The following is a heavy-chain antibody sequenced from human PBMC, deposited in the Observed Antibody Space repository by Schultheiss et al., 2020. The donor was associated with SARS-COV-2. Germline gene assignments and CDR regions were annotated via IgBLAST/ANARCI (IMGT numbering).Heavy chain of an antibody. CDR3: ARAYDSSGYYFDY. CDR2: IYYSGST. Sequence: SETLSLTCTVSGGSISSYYWSWIRQPPGKGLEWIGYIYYSGSTNYNPSLKSRVTISVDTSKNQFSLKLSSVTAADTAVYYCARAYDSSGYYFDYWGQGTLVTVSS. D-gene: IGHD3-22*01. J-gene: IGHJ4*02. V-gene: IGHV4-59*01. CDR1: GGSISSYY.